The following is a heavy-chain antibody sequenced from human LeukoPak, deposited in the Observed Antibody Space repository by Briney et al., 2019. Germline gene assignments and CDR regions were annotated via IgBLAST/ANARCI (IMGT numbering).Heavy chain of an antibody. V-gene: IGHV3-53*01. CDR3: ARRGDGGRSFDY. CDR2: IYSGGST. J-gene: IGHJ4*02. CDR1: GFTVSTNY. D-gene: IGHD4-23*01. Sequence: GGSLRLSCAASGFTVSTNYMSWVRQAPGKGLEWVSIIYSGGSTYYADSVKGRFTISRDNSKNTPYLQVNSLRAEDTALYYCARRGDGGRSFDYWGQGTLVTVSS.